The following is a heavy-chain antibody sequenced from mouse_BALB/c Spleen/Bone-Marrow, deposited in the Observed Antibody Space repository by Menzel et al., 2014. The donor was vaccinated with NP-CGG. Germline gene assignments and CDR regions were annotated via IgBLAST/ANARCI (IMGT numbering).Heavy chain of an antibody. D-gene: IGHD2-14*01. J-gene: IGHJ4*01. Sequence: LVESGGGLVKPGGSLKLSCAASGFTFSDYYMYWVRQTPEKRLEWVAIISDGGSYTYYPDSVKGRFTISRDNAKNNLYLQMSSLKSDDTAMYYCARDRAYYRYDGYYYAMDYWGQGTSVTVSS. V-gene: IGHV5-4*02. CDR3: ARDRAYYRYDGYYYAMDY. CDR2: ISDGGSYT. CDR1: GFTFSDYY.